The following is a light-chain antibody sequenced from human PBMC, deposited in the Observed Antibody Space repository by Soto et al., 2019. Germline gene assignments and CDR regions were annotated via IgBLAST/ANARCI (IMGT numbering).Light chain of an antibody. CDR2: GNS. CDR1: SSNIRAGYD. Sequence: QSVLTQPPSVSGAPGQRVTISCTGSSSNIRAGYDVHWYQQLPGTSPKLLIYGNSNRPSGVPDRFSGSKSGTSASLAITGLQAVDEGDYYCQSYVSSLSGYVVFGGGTKLTVL. V-gene: IGLV1-40*01. CDR3: QSYVSSLSGYVV. J-gene: IGLJ2*01.